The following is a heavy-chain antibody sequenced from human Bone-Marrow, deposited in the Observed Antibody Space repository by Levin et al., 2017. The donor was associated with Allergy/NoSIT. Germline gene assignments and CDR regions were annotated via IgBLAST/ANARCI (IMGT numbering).Heavy chain of an antibody. Sequence: SQTLSLTCTVSGGSIRSGGYYWSWIRQHPGKGLEWIGYIYDSGSTSYNPSLQSRVAISVDTSKNQFYLKLTSLTAADTAVYYCARIPDTTSEFDYWGQGTLVTVSS. CDR1: GGSIRSGGYY. D-gene: IGHD5-18*01. CDR2: IYDSGST. J-gene: IGHJ4*02. CDR3: ARIPDTTSEFDY. V-gene: IGHV4-31*03.